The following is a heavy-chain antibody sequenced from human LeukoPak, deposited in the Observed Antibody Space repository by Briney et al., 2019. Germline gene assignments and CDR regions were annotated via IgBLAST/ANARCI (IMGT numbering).Heavy chain of an antibody. D-gene: IGHD3-22*01. J-gene: IGHJ3*01. CDR3: ARDSQYYYDSSGYKF. Sequence: PGGSLRLSCAASGFTFSSYSMNWVRQAPGKGLEWVSSTSSSSSYIYYADSVKGRFTISRDNAKNSLYLQMNSLRAEDTAVYYCARDSQYYYDSSGYKFWGQGTMVTVSS. V-gene: IGHV3-21*01. CDR2: TSSSSSYI. CDR1: GFTFSSYS.